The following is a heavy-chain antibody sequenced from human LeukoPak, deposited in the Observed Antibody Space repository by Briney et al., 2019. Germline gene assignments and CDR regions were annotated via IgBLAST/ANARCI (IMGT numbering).Heavy chain of an antibody. CDR3: ATGTGYYYDR. J-gene: IGHJ4*02. V-gene: IGHV3-30*02. CDR1: GFTFSSYY. D-gene: IGHD3-9*01. CDR2: VHNDGDTK. Sequence: SGGSLRLSCAASGFTFSSYYMHWVRQAPGKCLEWVAVVHNDGDTKYFGDSVKGRFTISRDNSKNTLYLRMNSLRAEDTAVYYCATGTGYYYDRWGQGTLVTVAS.